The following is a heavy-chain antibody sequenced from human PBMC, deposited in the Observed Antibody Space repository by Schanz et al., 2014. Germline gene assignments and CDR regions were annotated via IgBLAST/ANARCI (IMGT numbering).Heavy chain of an antibody. CDR1: GFTFRTYS. J-gene: IGHJ4*02. D-gene: IGHD1-7*01. CDR3: ASGHWELRY. V-gene: IGHV3-48*04. CDR2: ISSSSSTI. Sequence: EVQLVESGGDFVQPGGSLRLSCAASGFTFRTYSMNWVRQAPGKGLEWISYISSSSSTIYYTDSVKGRFTISRDNAKKSLYLEMNSLRAEDTAVYYCASGHWELRYWGQGAVVIVSS.